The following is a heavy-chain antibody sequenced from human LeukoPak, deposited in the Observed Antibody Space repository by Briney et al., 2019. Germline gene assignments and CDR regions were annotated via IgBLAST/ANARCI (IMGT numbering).Heavy chain of an antibody. CDR1: GYPFTVYS. D-gene: IGHD3-9*01. V-gene: IGHV1-2*06. J-gene: IGHJ5*02. CDR3: ARDWWGNDILTGDNWLDP. CDR2: INVNSGGT. Sequence: ASVKVSFKSSGYPFTVYSMNWVRQAPGQGLEWMGRINVNSGGTKYTEKFQGRVTMTRDTSISTAYMELSRLRSDDTAVYYCARDWWGNDILTGDNWLDPWGQGTLVTVSS.